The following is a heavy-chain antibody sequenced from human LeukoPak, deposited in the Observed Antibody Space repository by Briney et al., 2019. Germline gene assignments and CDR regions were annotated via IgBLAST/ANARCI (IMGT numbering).Heavy chain of an antibody. CDR1: GFTFSSYG. CDR3: ARDDRGSYSTNAIDY. CDR2: IWYDGSSQ. J-gene: IGHJ4*02. Sequence: PGGSLRLSCAASGFTFSSYGMNWVRQAPGKGLEWVAVIWYDGSSQCYADTVKGRSTISRDNSNNTLFLQMNSLRAEDTAVYYCARDDRGSYSTNAIDYWGQGTLVTVSS. V-gene: IGHV3-33*01. D-gene: IGHD1-26*01.